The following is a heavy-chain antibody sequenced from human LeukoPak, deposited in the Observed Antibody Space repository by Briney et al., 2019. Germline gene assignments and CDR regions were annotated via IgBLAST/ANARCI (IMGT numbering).Heavy chain of an antibody. Sequence: PGGSLRLSCAVSGFTFSSDWMIWVRQAPGKGLEWVANINPDGSEKNYVDSVRGRFTISRDNAKNSLDLQMNSLRVEDTAVYYCARRAGAYSHPYDYWGQGTLVTVSS. CDR3: ARRAGAYSHPYDY. CDR1: GFTFSSDW. CDR2: INPDGSEK. D-gene: IGHD4/OR15-4a*01. J-gene: IGHJ4*02. V-gene: IGHV3-7*03.